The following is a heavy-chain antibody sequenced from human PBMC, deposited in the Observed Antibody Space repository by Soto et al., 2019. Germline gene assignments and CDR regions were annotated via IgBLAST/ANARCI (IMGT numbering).Heavy chain of an antibody. D-gene: IGHD2-21*02. V-gene: IGHV3-23*01. CDR2: ISGSGGST. CDR3: AKEDSGIVVVTTGFHYYGMDV. Sequence: EVQLLESGGGLVQPGGSLRLSCAASGFTFSSYAMSWVRQAPGKGLEWVSAISGSGGSTYYADSVKGRFTISRDNSKNTLYLQMNSMRAEDTAVYYCAKEDSGIVVVTTGFHYYGMDVWGQGTTVTVSS. CDR1: GFTFSSYA. J-gene: IGHJ6*02.